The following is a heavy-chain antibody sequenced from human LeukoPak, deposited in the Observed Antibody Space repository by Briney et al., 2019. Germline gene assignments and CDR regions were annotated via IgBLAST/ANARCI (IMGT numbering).Heavy chain of an antibody. Sequence: SETLSLTCTVSGGSISSSYYYWGWIRQPPGKGLEWIGSIYYSGSTYYDPSLKSRVTISVDTSKNQFSLKLRSVTAADTAVYYCARQDISSWYYFDYWGQGTLVTVSS. V-gene: IGHV4-39*01. CDR3: ARQDISSWYYFDY. CDR1: GGSISSSYYY. D-gene: IGHD6-13*01. CDR2: IYYSGST. J-gene: IGHJ4*02.